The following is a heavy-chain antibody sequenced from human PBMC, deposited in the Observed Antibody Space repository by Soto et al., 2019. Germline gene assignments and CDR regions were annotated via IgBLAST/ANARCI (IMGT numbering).Heavy chain of an antibody. J-gene: IGHJ6*03. Sequence: EVQLLESGGGLVQPGGSLRLSCAASGFTFSSYAMSWVRQAPGKGLEWVSAISGSGGSTYYADSVKGRVTISRDNSKNTLYLQMNSLRAEDTAVYYCAKVQTYYDFWSGSDYYYYMDVWGKGTTVTVSS. D-gene: IGHD3-3*01. V-gene: IGHV3-23*01. CDR3: AKVQTYYDFWSGSDYYYYMDV. CDR2: ISGSGGST. CDR1: GFTFSSYA.